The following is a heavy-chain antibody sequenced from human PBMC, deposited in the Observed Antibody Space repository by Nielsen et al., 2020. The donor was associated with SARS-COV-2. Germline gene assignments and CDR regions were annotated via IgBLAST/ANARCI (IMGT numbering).Heavy chain of an antibody. CDR1: GGSFSGYY. CDR3: ARSVAEMVRGYYMDV. J-gene: IGHJ6*03. CDR2: IYHSGNA. D-gene: IGHD5-24*01. Sequence: SETLSLTCAVYGGSFSGYYWSWIRQPPGKGLEWIGYIYHSGNAFYNPSLKSRVTISVDRSKNQLSLRLSSVTAADTAVYYCARSVAEMVRGYYMDVWGRGTTVTVSS. V-gene: IGHV4-30-2*01.